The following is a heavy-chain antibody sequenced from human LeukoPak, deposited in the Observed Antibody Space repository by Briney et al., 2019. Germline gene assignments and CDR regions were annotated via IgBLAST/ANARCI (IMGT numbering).Heavy chain of an antibody. CDR2: LYTSGNS. J-gene: IGHJ4*02. CDR3: ARQGLVRGSLKD. D-gene: IGHD3-10*01. V-gene: IGHV4-4*07. Sequence: SETLSLTCSVSGGSVSSYYWSWIRQPAGKGLEWIGRLYTSGNSNYNPSLKSRVTMSVDTSKNQFSLKLSSVTAADTAVYYCARQGLVRGSLKDWGQGTLVTVSS. CDR1: GGSVSSYY.